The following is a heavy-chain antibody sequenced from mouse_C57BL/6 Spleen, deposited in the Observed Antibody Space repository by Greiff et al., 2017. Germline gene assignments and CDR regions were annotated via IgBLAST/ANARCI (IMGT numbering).Heavy chain of an antibody. CDR3: ARGRGGYLFAY. CDR1: GYSITSGYY. J-gene: IGHJ3*01. CDR2: ISYDGSN. D-gene: IGHD2-2*01. Sequence: EVQLQQSGPGLVKPSQSLSLTCSVTGYSITSGYYWNWIRQFPGNKLEWMGYISYDGSNNYNPSLKNRISITRDTSKNQFFLKLNSVTTEDTATYYCARGRGGYLFAYWGQGTLVTVSA. V-gene: IGHV3-6*01.